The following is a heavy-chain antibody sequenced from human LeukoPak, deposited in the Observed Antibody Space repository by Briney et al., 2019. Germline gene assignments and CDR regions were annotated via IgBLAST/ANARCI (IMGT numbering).Heavy chain of an antibody. V-gene: IGHV1-18*01. CDR3: ARSGGWAYGDYDDFIAFDI. D-gene: IGHD4-17*01. J-gene: IGHJ3*02. CDR2: ISTYNGNT. Sequence: GASVKVSCKASGYTXTNHGISRVRQAPGQGLEWMEWISTYNGNTNYAQKLQGRVTMTTDTSTSTAYMELRSLRSDDTALYYCARSGGWAYGDYDDFIAFDIWGQGTMVTVSS. CDR1: GYTXTNHG.